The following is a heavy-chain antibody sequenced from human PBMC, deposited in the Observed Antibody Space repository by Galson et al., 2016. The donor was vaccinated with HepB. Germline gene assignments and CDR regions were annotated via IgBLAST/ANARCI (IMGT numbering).Heavy chain of an antibody. Sequence: SLRLSCAASGFSLSHYWMSWVRQAPGKGLEWVANMKPDGSEKYYVDSVKGRFTISSDNAKNSLYLEMNSLRAEDTAVYYCARDFYDFSTGYYSDYWGQGILVSVSS. D-gene: IGHD3-3*01. CDR1: GFSLSHYW. V-gene: IGHV3-7*01. J-gene: IGHJ4*02. CDR3: ARDFYDFSTGYYSDY. CDR2: MKPDGSEK.